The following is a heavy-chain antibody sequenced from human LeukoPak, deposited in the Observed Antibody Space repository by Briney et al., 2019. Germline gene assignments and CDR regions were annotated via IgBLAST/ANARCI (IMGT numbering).Heavy chain of an antibody. CDR3: ARHSGGYYYMDV. Sequence: SETLSLTCTVSGGSISSYYWSWIRQPPGKGLGWIGYIYYSGSTNYNPSLKSRVTISVDTSKNQFSLKLSSVTAADTAVYYCARHSGGYYYMDVWGKGTTVTVSS. J-gene: IGHJ6*03. CDR2: IYYSGST. D-gene: IGHD3-10*01. V-gene: IGHV4-59*08. CDR1: GGSISSYY.